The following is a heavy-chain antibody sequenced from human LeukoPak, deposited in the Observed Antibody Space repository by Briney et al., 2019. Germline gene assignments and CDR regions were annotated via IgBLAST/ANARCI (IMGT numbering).Heavy chain of an antibody. CDR1: GFTFSSYA. D-gene: IGHD1-26*01. J-gene: IGHJ4*02. Sequence: SCKASGFTFSSYAMHWVRQAPGKGLEWVAVISYDGSNKYYADSVKGRFTISRDNSKNTLYLQMNSLRVEDTAVYYCARGLLGATTSYFDYWGQETLVTVSS. V-gene: IGHV3-30-3*01. CDR3: ARGLLGATTSYFDY. CDR2: ISYDGSNK.